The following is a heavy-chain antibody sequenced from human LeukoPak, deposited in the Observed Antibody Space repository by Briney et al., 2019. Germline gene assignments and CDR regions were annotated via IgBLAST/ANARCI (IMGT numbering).Heavy chain of an antibody. V-gene: IGHV1-69*13. CDR3: ARGPERSRYGSGSSWFDP. CDR2: IIPIFGTA. Sequence: ASVKVSCKASGGTFSSYAISWVRQAPGQGLEWMGGIIPIFGTANYAQKFQGRVTITADESTSTAYMELSSLRSEDTAVYYCARGPERSRYGSGSSWFDPWGQGTLVTVSS. J-gene: IGHJ5*02. CDR1: GGTFSSYA. D-gene: IGHD3-10*01.